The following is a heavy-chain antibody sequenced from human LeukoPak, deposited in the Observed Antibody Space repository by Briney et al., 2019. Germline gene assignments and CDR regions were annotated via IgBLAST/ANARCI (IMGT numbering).Heavy chain of an antibody. CDR2: IYYSGST. Sequence: PSQTLSLTCAVSGGSISSGGYSWRWIRQPPGKGLEWIGYIYYSGSTYYNPPLKSRVTISEDTSKNQFSLKLRSVTAADTAVYYCARGRYCSGGSCYPTYFDYWGQGTLVTVSS. D-gene: IGHD2-15*01. V-gene: IGHV4-30-4*07. CDR3: ARGRYCSGGSCYPTYFDY. J-gene: IGHJ4*02. CDR1: GGSISSGGYS.